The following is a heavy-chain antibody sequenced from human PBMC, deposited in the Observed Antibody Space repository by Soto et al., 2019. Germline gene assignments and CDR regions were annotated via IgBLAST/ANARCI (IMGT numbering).Heavy chain of an antibody. CDR2: ISGSGDST. V-gene: IGHV3-23*01. J-gene: IGHJ4*02. CDR3: ARRSSGLYFDY. CDR1: GFSFSSYA. Sequence: EVQLLESGGGLVQPGGSLRLSCAASGFSFSSYAMNWVRQAPGKGLEWVSVISGSGDSTYYADSVKGRFTISRDNSKNTLYLQMISLRAKDTAVYYCARRSSGLYFDYWGQGTLVIVSS. D-gene: IGHD6-19*01.